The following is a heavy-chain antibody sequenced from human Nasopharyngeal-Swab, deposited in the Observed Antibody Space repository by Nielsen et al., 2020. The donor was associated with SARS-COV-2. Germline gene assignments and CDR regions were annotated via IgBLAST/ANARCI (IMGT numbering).Heavy chain of an antibody. CDR1: GCSITSSSYY. D-gene: IGHD1-26*01. J-gene: IGHJ4*02. CDR2: IYSSGST. Sequence: SETLSLTCTVSGCSITSSSYYWVWIRQPPGKGLEWIGTIYSSGSTLCNPSLKTRVILSLGTSKNQFSLKLTSVTAADTAVYYCARGTVGVTFDYWGQGTLVTVSS. V-gene: IGHV4-39*07. CDR3: ARGTVGVTFDY.